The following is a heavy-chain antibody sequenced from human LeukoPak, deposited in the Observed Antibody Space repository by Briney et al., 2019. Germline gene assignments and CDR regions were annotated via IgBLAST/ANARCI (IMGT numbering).Heavy chain of an antibody. J-gene: IGHJ6*03. CDR3: ARIGEYDILEYYYYMDV. V-gene: IGHV4-39*07. CDR1: GGSISSSSYY. Sequence: PSETLSLTCTVSGGSISSSSYYWGWIRQPPGKGLEWIGSIYYSGSTYYNPSLKSRFTISVDKSKNQFSLKLSSVTAADTAVYYCARIGEYDILEYYYYMDVWGKGTTVTVSS. D-gene: IGHD3-9*01. CDR2: IYYSGST.